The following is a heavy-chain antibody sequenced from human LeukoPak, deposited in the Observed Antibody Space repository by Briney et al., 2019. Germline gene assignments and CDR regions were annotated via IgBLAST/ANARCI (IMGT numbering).Heavy chain of an antibody. CDR3: ARAVVWLPFDY. D-gene: IGHD2-15*01. Sequence: SETLSLTCTVSGGSISSYYWSWIRQPPGKGLEWIGYIYYSGSTNYNPSLKSRVTISVDTSKNQFSLKLGSVTAADTAVYYCARAVVWLPFDYWGQGTLVTVSS. CDR1: GGSISSYY. V-gene: IGHV4-59*08. J-gene: IGHJ4*02. CDR2: IYYSGST.